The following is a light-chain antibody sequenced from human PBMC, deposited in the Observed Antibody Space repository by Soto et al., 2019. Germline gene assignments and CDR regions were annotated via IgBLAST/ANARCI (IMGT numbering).Light chain of an antibody. Sequence: VLTQSPGTLSLSPGESATLSCRASQSVSSNLAWYQQKPGQAPRLLIYDASNRATGIPARFSGSGSGTDFTLTISRLEPEDFAVYYCQQYNNWPLTFGGGTKVDIK. CDR2: DAS. J-gene: IGKJ4*01. CDR3: QQYNNWPLT. V-gene: IGKV3D-15*01. CDR1: QSVSSN.